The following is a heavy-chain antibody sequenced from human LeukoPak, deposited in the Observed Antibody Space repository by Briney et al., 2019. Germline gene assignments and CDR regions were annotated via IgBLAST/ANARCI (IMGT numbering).Heavy chain of an antibody. J-gene: IGHJ4*02. Sequence: GGSLRLSCAASGFTFSNAWMSWVRQAPGKGLEWVGRIKSKTDGGTTDYAAPVKGGFTISRDNSKNTLYLQMNSLRAEDTAVYYCAKDPEWELLSYFDYWGQGTLVTVSS. CDR1: GFTFSNAW. CDR2: IKSKTDGGTT. V-gene: IGHV3-15*01. D-gene: IGHD1-26*01. CDR3: AKDPEWELLSYFDY.